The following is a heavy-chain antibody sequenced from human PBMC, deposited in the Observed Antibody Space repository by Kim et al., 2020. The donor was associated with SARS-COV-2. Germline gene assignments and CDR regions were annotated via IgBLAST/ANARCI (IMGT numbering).Heavy chain of an antibody. CDR3: AKKREEVTIFGVVYYYGMDV. J-gene: IGHJ6*02. V-gene: IGHV3-23*01. Sequence: GRFTISRDNSKNTLYLQMNSRRAEDTAVYYCAKKREEVTIFGVVYYYGMDVWGQGTTVTVSS. D-gene: IGHD3-3*01.